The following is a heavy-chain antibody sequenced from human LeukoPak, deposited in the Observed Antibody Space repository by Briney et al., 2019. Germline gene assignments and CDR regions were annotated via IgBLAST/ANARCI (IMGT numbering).Heavy chain of an antibody. CDR1: GFSFRSYG. CDR2: IQYDGSNQ. Sequence: PGGSLRLSCAASGFSFRSYGMHWVRHAPGKGLAWVAYIQYDGSNQQYADSVKGRFSISRDNSKNMLNLQMNSLRAEHTAAYYCAKDRCSNGIGCLYYYIDVWGKGSTVTIYS. CDR3: AKDRCSNGIGCLYYYIDV. J-gene: IGHJ6*03. V-gene: IGHV3-30*02. D-gene: IGHD2-8*01.